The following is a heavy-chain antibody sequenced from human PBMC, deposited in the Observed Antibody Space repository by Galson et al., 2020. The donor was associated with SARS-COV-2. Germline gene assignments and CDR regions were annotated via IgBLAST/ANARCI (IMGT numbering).Heavy chain of an antibody. CDR2: ISSNGGTS. J-gene: IGHJ5*02. CDR1: GFIFSDYA. Sequence: GESLKISCSASGFIFSDYAMHWVRQAPGKGLEYVSAISSNGGTSFYADSVNGRFTMSRDNSKNMFYLQMTALRLVDTAFYYCLSYSSTRQNHWGQGTLVTVSS. V-gene: IGHV3-64D*06. D-gene: IGHD2-2*01. CDR3: LSYSSTRQNH.